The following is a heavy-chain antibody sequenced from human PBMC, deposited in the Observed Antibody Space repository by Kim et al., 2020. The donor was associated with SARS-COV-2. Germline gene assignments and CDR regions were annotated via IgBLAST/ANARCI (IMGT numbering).Heavy chain of an antibody. D-gene: IGHD1-26*01. Sequence: DVGTTDYAAPVKGRFTISRDDSKNTLYLQMNSLKTEDTAVYYCTTRAPSSWGQGTLVTVSS. CDR3: TTRAPSS. CDR2: DVGTT. V-gene: IGHV3-15*01. J-gene: IGHJ5*02.